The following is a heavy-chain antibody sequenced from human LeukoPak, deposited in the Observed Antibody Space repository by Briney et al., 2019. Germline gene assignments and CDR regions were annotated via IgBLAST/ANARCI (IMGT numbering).Heavy chain of an antibody. CDR3: ARRRFRIAAPLIPFDY. CDR2: INHSGST. J-gene: IGHJ4*02. V-gene: IGHV4-34*01. CDR1: GGSFSGYY. Sequence: SETLSLTCAVYGGSFSGYYWSWIRQPPGKGLEWIGEINHSGSTNYNPSLKSRVTISVDTSKNQFSLKLSSVTAADTAVYYCARRRFRIAAPLIPFDYWGQGTLVTVSS. D-gene: IGHD6-13*01.